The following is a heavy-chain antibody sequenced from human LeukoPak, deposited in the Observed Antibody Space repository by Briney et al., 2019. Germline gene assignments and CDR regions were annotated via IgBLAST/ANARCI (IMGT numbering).Heavy chain of an antibody. D-gene: IGHD3-3*01. CDR2: IYPGDSDT. J-gene: IGHJ6*03. V-gene: IGHV5-51*01. CDR3: ARQNDFWSGYIHYYYYMDV. Sequence: GESLKISCKGSGYSFTSYWIGWVRQMPGKGLEWMGTIYPGDSDTRYSPSFQGQVTISADKSISTAYLQWSSLKASDTAMYYCARQNDFWSGYIHYYYYMDVWGKGTTVTVSS. CDR1: GYSFTSYW.